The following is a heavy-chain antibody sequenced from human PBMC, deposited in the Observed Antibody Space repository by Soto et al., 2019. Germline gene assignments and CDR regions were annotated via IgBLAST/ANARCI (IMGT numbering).Heavy chain of an antibody. CDR2: INHSGST. D-gene: IGHD3-22*01. J-gene: IGHJ6*02. CDR1: GGSFSGYY. CDR3: ARGKSRPIVVVITTTHYYYGMDV. V-gene: IGHV4-34*01. Sequence: QVQLQQWGAGLLKPSETLSLTCAVYGGSFSGYYWSWIRQPPGKGLEWIGEINHSGSTNYNPSLKTRVTISVDTSKTQFSLKMSSVTAADTAVYYCARGKSRPIVVVITTTHYYYGMDVWGQGTTVTVSS.